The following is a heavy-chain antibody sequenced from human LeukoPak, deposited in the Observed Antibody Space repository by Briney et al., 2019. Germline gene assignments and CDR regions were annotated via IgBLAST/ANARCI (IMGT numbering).Heavy chain of an antibody. J-gene: IGHJ6*03. Sequence: SETLSLTCTVSGGSISSYYWSWIRQAPGKGLEWIGYIYYSGSTNYNPSLKSRVIISVDTSKNQFSLKLSSVTAADTAVYYCARERRYYDSSPTYYYYMDVWGKGTTVTVSS. CDR3: ARERRYYDSSPTYYYYMDV. V-gene: IGHV4-59*12. CDR2: IYYSGST. CDR1: GGSISSYY. D-gene: IGHD3-22*01.